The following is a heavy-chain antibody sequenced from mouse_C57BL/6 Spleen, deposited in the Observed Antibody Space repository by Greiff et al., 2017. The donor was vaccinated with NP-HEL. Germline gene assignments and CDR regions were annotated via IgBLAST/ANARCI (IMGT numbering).Heavy chain of an antibody. CDR2: IYPGSGST. CDR3: ERGKGITTVVVRYAMDY. CDR1: GYTFTSYW. J-gene: IGHJ4*01. V-gene: IGHV1-55*01. Sequence: QVQLQQPGAELVKPGASVKMSCKASGYTFTSYWITWVKQRPGQGLEWIGDIYPGSGSTNYNEKFKSKATLTVDTSSSTAYMQLSSLTSEDSAVYYCERGKGITTVVVRYAMDYWGQGTSVTVSS. D-gene: IGHD1-1*01.